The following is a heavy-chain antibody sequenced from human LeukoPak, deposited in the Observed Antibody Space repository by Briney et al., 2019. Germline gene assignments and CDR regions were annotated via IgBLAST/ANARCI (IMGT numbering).Heavy chain of an antibody. CDR2: IYHSGST. V-gene: IGHV4-38-2*01. J-gene: IGHJ4*02. Sequence: PSETLSLTCAVSGYIITSGYYWGWIRQPPGKGLEWIGSIYHSGSTYYNPSLKTRVTISVDTSKNQFSLKLSSVTAADTAVYYCARLYLRDHCSSTSCYGLYFDYWGQGTLVTVSS. CDR1: GYIITSGYY. CDR3: ARLYLRDHCSSTSCYGLYFDY. D-gene: IGHD2-2*01.